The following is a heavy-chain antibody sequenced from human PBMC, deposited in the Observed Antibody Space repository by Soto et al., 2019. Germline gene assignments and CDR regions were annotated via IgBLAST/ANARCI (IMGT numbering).Heavy chain of an antibody. CDR2: IYHSGTT. J-gene: IGHJ5*02. Sequence: SETLSLTCGVSGFSISSGYFWCLIRQPPGKGPECLGSIYHSGTTYYNPSVKGRVTISVDTSKNQFSLKMSSVTAADTAVYYCARDSSGYYWFDPWGQGTLVTVSS. D-gene: IGHD3-22*01. V-gene: IGHV4-38-2*02. CDR3: ARDSSGYYWFDP. CDR1: GFSISSGYF.